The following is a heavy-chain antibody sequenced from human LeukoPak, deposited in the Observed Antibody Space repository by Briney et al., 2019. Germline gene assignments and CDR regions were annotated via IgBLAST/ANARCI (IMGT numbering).Heavy chain of an antibody. CDR3: AREKGDSTSSTDAFDI. CDR1: GGSISSSSYY. J-gene: IGHJ3*02. D-gene: IGHD2-2*01. CDR2: IYYSGST. Sequence: TSETLSLTCTVSGGSISSSSYYWGWIRQPPGKGLEWIGSIYYSGSTYYNPSLKSRVTISVDTSKNQFSLKLSSVTAADTAVYYCAREKGDSTSSTDAFDIWGQGTMVTVSS. V-gene: IGHV4-39*07.